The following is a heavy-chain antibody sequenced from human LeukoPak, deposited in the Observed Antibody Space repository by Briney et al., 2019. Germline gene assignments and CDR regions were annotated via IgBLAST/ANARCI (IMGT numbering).Heavy chain of an antibody. CDR3: AADYGDYVSPSD. CDR2: TSYDGTNK. D-gene: IGHD4-17*01. CDR1: GFNFRDSA. V-gene: IGHV3-30*04. J-gene: IGHJ4*02. Sequence: GRSLRLSCAASGFNFRDSAMHWVRQAPGKGREGVAVTSYDGTNKYYADSVKGRFTISRDNSKNTPYLQMNSLRLEDTGVYYCAADYGDYVSPSDWGQGTLVTVSS.